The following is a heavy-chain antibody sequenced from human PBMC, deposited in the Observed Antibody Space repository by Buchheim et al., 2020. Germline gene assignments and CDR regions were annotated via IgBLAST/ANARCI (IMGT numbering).Heavy chain of an antibody. Sequence: QVQLQQWGAGLLKPSETLSLTCAVYGGSFSGYYWSWIRQPPGRGLVWIGEINHSGSTNYNPSLKSRVTISVDTSKNQFSLKLSSVTAADTAVYYCAPVVGVIPYYGMDVWGQGTT. J-gene: IGHJ6*02. CDR2: INHSGST. V-gene: IGHV4-34*01. CDR1: GGSFSGYY. D-gene: IGHD3-16*01. CDR3: APVVGVIPYYGMDV.